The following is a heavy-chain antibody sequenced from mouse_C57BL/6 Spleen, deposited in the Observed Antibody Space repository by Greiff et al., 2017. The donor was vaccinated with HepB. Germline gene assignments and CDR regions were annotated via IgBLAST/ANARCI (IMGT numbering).Heavy chain of an antibody. CDR3: ARWFGDAMDY. CDR2: INPSSGYT. V-gene: IGHV1-4*01. Sequence: QVQLQQSGAELARPGASVKMSCEASGYTFTSYTMHWVKQRPGQGLEWIGYINPSSGYTKYNQKFKDKATLTADKSSSTAYMQLSSLTSEDSAVYYCARWFGDAMDYWGQGTSVTVSS. CDR1: GYTFTSYT. J-gene: IGHJ4*01. D-gene: IGHD2-2*01.